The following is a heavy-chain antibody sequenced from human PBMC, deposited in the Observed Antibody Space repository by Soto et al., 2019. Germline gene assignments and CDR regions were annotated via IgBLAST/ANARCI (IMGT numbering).Heavy chain of an antibody. J-gene: IGHJ6*02. D-gene: IGHD3-22*01. CDR1: GGTFSSYA. V-gene: IGHV1-69*01. CDR3: ARGYYDSSGYYVRFRHYYYGMDV. CDR2: IIPIFGTA. Sequence: SCKASGGTFSSYAISWVRQAPGQGLEWMGGIIPIFGTANYAQKFQGRVTITADESTSTAYMELSSLRSEDTAVYYCARGYYDSSGYYVRFRHYYYGMDVWGQGTTVTVSS.